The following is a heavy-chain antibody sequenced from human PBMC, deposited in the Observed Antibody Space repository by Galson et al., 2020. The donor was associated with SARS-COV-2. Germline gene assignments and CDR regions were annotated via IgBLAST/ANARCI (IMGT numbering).Heavy chain of an antibody. CDR3: ARGERWALDY. V-gene: IGHV3-7*04. CDR2: MKGDGSGQ. J-gene: IGHJ4*02. Sequence: QLGESLKISCAASGFTFSNYWVNWVRQAPGKGLEWLGNMKGDGSGQSYVDSVKGRFTISRDNAKSLLYLQMDSLRAEDTAVYYCARGERWALDYWGQGTLATVSS. CDR1: GFTFSNYW.